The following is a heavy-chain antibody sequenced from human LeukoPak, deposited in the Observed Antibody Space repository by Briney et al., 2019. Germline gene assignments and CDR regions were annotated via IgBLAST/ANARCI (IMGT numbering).Heavy chain of an antibody. CDR1: GYTFTSYY. V-gene: IGHV1-46*01. CDR2: INPSGGST. J-gene: IGHJ4*02. CDR3: ARRELAGSTAYFDY. Sequence: ASVKVSCKASGYTFTSYYIHWVRQAPGQGLEWMGIINPSGGSTNYTQDFQGRVTMTRDTSTSTVYMELSSLRSEDTAVYYCARRELAGSTAYFDYWGQGTLVTVSS. D-gene: IGHD1-26*01.